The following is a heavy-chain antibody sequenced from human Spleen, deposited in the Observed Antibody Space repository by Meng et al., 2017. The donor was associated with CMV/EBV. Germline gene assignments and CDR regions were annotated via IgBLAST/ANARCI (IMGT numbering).Heavy chain of an antibody. CDR3: ATDCTNGVCYQYFQH. CDR1: GFTFSSYS. Sequence: VQLVESGGGLVKPWGSLGLSCAASGFTFSSYSMNWVRQAPGKGLEWVSSISSSSSYIYYADSVKGRFTISRDNAKNSLYLQMNGLRAEDTAVYYCATDCTNGVCYQYFQHWGQGTLVTVSS. J-gene: IGHJ1*01. V-gene: IGHV3-21*01. CDR2: ISSSSSYI. D-gene: IGHD2-8*01.